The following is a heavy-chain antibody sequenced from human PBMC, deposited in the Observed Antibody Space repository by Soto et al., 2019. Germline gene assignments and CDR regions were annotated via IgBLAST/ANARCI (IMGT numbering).Heavy chain of an antibody. CDR1: GFTFSSYG. CDR2: IWYDGSNK. J-gene: IGHJ6*02. CDR3: ARVIAAAGPARYYYYYYGMDV. V-gene: IGHV3-33*01. Sequence: GGSLRLSCAASGFTFSSYGMHWVRQAPGKGLEWVAVIWYDGSNKYYADSVKGRFTISRDNSKNTLYLQMNSLRAEDTAVYYCARVIAAAGPARYYYYYYGMDVWGQGTTVTVSS. D-gene: IGHD6-13*01.